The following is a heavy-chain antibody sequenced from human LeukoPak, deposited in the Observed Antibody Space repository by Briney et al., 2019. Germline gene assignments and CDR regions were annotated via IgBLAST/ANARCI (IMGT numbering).Heavy chain of an antibody. V-gene: IGHV3-23*01. D-gene: IGHD1-14*01. CDR2: ISGSGGST. J-gene: IGHJ4*02. Sequence: GGSLRLSCAASGFTFSSYAMSWVRQAPGKGLEWVSAISGSGGSTYYADSVKGRFTISRDNSKNTLYLQMNSLRAEDTAVYYCARIPVPPDSFAYWAREPWSPSPQ. CDR3: ARIPVPPDSFAY. CDR1: GFTFSSYA.